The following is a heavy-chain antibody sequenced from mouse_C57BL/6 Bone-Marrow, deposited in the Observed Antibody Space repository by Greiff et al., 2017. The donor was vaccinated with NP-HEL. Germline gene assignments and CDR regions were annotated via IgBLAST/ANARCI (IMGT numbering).Heavy chain of an antibody. CDR3: SFPGTITTVGYWYFDF. CDR2: IYPRDGST. Sequence: QVQLQQSGPELVKPGASVKLSCKASGYTFTSYDINWVKQRPGQGLEWIGWIYPRDGSTKYNEKFKGKATLTVDTSSSTAYMELHSLTSEDSSFYFCSFPGTITTVGYWYFDFCRTGTTVTVSS. J-gene: IGHJ1*03. D-gene: IGHD1-1*01. V-gene: IGHV1-85*01. CDR1: GYTFTSYD.